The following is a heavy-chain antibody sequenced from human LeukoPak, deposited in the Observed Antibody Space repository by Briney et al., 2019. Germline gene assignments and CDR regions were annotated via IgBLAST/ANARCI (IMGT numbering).Heavy chain of an antibody. D-gene: IGHD5-24*01. V-gene: IGHV3-30*02. J-gene: IGHJ4*02. CDR1: GFIFNTYG. CDR3: AEDQPLQPFHY. Sequence: GGSLRLSCAASGFIFNTYGMHWVRQAPGKGLEWVAFIQFDGSDEHYADSAKGRFTISRDNSKNTLYLQMNSLRPDDTSVYYCAEDQPLQPFHYWGQGTLVTVSS. CDR2: IQFDGSDE.